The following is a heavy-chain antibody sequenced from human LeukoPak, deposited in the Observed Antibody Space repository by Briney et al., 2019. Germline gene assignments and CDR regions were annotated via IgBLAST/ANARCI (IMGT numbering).Heavy chain of an antibody. CDR2: ISCSGGST. CDR1: GCAGSSYG. Sequence: GRSLRLSCAAAGCAGSSYGMRWVRQAPGKGLEWVSAISCSGGSTYYADSVKGRFTISRDNSKNTLYLQMNSLRAEDTAVYYCRGCCSSTSCYRHNWLDPWGQGTLVTVSS. D-gene: IGHD2-2*01. J-gene: IGHJ5*02. CDR3: RGCCSSTSCYRHNWLDP. V-gene: IGHV3-23*01.